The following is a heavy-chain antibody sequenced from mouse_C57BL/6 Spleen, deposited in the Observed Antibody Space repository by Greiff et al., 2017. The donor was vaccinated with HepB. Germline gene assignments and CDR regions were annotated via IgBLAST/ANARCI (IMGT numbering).Heavy chain of an antibody. V-gene: IGHV1-64*01. CDR3: ARWVYGYDAYFDY. J-gene: IGHJ2*01. CDR1: GYTFTSYW. CDR2: IHPNSGST. D-gene: IGHD2-2*01. Sequence: QVQLQQPGAELVKPGASVKLSCKASGYTFTSYWMHWVKQRPGQGLEWIGMIHPNSGSTNYNEKFKSKATLTVDKSSSTAYMQLSSLTSEDSAVYYCARWVYGYDAYFDYWGQGTTLTVSA.